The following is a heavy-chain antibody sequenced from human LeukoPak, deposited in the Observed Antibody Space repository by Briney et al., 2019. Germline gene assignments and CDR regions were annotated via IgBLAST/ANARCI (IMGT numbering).Heavy chain of an antibody. CDR1: GGTFSSYA. D-gene: IGHD5/OR15-5a*01. J-gene: IGHJ4*02. CDR2: IIPIFGTA. Sequence: GASVKVYCKASGGTFSSYAVSWVRQAPGQGLEWMGGIIPIFGTANYAQKFQGRVTITADESTSTAYMELSSLRSEDTAVYYCARDLRGYSVTWGQGTLVTVSS. V-gene: IGHV1-69*13. CDR3: ARDLRGYSVT.